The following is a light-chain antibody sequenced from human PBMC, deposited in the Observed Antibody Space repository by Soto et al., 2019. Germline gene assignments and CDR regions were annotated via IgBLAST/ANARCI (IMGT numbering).Light chain of an antibody. CDR2: GAS. CDR1: QSVSSNY. CDR3: QQYNNRPPWT. J-gene: IGKJ1*01. Sequence: EIVLTQSPGTLSLSPGERATLSCRASQSVSSNYLAWYQQKPGQAPRLLIYGASSRATGIPDRFSGSGSGTDFTLTISRLEPEDFAVYYCQQYNNRPPWTFGQGTKVELK. V-gene: IGKV3-20*01.